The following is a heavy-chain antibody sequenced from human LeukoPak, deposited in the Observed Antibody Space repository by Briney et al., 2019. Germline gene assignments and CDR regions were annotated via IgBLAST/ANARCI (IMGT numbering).Heavy chain of an antibody. D-gene: IGHD2-21*01. V-gene: IGHV1-3*01. J-gene: IGHJ4*02. CDR1: GYTFTKYV. CDR3: ARDDCGDTCYPGGY. CDR2: INAGNGDT. Sequence: ASVKVSCKASGYTFTKYVVHWVRQAPGQRPEWMGWINAGNGDTKYSQNFQDRVTITRDTSANTAYMELSSLTSEDTALYYCARDDCGDTCYPGGYWGQGALVTVSS.